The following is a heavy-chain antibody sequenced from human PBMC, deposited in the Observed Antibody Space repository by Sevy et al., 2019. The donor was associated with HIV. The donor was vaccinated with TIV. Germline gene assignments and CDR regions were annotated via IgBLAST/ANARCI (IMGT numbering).Heavy chain of an antibody. D-gene: IGHD1-20*01. CDR3: AKNGKDLIPNNWNEAGVFDY. CDR2: ISGSGGST. Sequence: GGFLRLSCAASGFTFSSYAMSWVRQAPGKGLEWVSAISGSGGSTYYADSVKGRFTISRDNSKNTLYLQMNSLRAEDTAVYYCAKNGKDLIPNNWNEAGVFDYWGQGTLVTVSS. J-gene: IGHJ4*02. CDR1: GFTFSSYA. V-gene: IGHV3-23*01.